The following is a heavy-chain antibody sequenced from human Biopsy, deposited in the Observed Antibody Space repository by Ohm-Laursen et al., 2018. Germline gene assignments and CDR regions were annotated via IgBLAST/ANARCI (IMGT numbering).Heavy chain of an antibody. J-gene: IGHJ4*02. V-gene: IGHV1-18*01. Sequence: APVKVSCKASGYTFGNYGIGWVRHAPGQGLGRMGWISVYNGNTDYPHKFQGRVTLTTDTSTSTAYMELRSLTSDDTAIYYCARDVVGRGASFFDFWGQGTSVTVSS. D-gene: IGHD1-26*01. CDR2: ISVYNGNT. CDR1: GYTFGNYG. CDR3: ARDVVGRGASFFDF.